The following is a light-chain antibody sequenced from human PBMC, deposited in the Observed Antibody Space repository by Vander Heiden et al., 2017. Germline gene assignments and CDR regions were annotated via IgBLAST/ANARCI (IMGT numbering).Light chain of an antibody. Sequence: IHMTQSPSSLSVSLGERLNILCRSRETNNNYVNWYQQEPGRAPKLLIYATSNLQSGVPARFTGRGSGTDFTLTIGSLQREDVATYFCQQTYSPPRTFGQGTKVEI. CDR1: ETNNNY. CDR3: QQTYSPPRT. CDR2: ATS. V-gene: IGKV1-39*01. J-gene: IGKJ1*01.